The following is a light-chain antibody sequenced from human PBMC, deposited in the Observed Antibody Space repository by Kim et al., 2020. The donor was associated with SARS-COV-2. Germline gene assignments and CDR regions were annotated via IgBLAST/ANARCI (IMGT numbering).Light chain of an antibody. J-gene: IGLJ2*01. V-gene: IGLV2-14*01. CDR2: DVS. CDR1: SSDVGGYNY. CDR3: SSYTSSSSVV. Sequence: QSALTQPASVSGSPGQSITISCTGTSSDVGGYNYVSWYQQHPGKAPKLMIHDVSKRPSGVSNRFSGSKSGNTASLTISGLQAEDEADYYCSSYTSSSSVVFGGGTQLTVL.